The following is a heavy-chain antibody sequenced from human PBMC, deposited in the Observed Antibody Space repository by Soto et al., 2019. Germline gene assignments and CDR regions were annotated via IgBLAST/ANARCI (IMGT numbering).Heavy chain of an antibody. V-gene: IGHV1-2*04. CDR1: GYTFTGYY. J-gene: IGHJ6*02. CDR2: INPNSGGT. CDR3: ARGGYYDSSGRLSRGYYYGMDV. D-gene: IGHD3-22*01. Sequence: PSVKVSCKASGYTFTGYYMHWVRQAPGQGLEWMGWINPNSGGTNYAQKFQGWVTMTRDTSISTAYMELSRLRSDDTAVYYCARGGYYDSSGRLSRGYYYGMDVWGQGTTVTVSS.